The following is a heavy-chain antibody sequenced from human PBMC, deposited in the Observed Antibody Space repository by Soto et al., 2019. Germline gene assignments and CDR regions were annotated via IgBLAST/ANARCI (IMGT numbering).Heavy chain of an antibody. V-gene: IGHV3-53*01. Sequence: SGGSLRLSXAASGFSFRSYGMTWVRQAPGKGLEWVSVFYGGGRPYYADSVKGRFSVSRDNSKNTVYLHMNSLRAEDTAVYYCARSHFYYDSRGLQKGAFDIWGQGTMVTVSS. CDR1: GFSFRSYG. D-gene: IGHD3-22*01. CDR2: FYGGGRP. J-gene: IGHJ3*02. CDR3: ARSHFYYDSRGLQKGAFDI.